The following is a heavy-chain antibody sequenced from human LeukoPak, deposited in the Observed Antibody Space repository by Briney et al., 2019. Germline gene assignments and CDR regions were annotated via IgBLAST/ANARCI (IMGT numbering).Heavy chain of an antibody. CDR1: GGSISSGDYY. CDR3: ARVAGGVVPAAIEGDY. Sequence: PSETLSLTCTVSGGSISSGDYYWSWIRQPPGKGLEWIGYIYYSGSTYYNPSLKSRVTISVDTSKNQFSLKLNSVTAADTAVYYCARVAGGVVPAAIEGDYWGQGTLVTVSS. D-gene: IGHD2-2*02. CDR2: IYYSGST. J-gene: IGHJ4*02. V-gene: IGHV4-30-4*08.